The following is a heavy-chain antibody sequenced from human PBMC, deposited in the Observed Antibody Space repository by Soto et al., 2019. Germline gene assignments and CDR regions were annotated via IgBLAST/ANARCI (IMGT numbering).Heavy chain of an antibody. V-gene: IGHV1-69*01. CDR3: ARGESSDTGGGD. CDR1: GGTLSNSA. CDR2: TIPIVGTT. D-gene: IGHD3-22*01. Sequence: QVHLVQSGAEVRKPGSSVKVSCKASGGTLSNSAVSWVRQAPGQGLEWMGGTIPIVGTTHYAQKFQGRVTFTAADSTNTAYMELSSLRTEDTAVYYCARGESSDTGGGDWGQGTLVTVSS. J-gene: IGHJ4*02.